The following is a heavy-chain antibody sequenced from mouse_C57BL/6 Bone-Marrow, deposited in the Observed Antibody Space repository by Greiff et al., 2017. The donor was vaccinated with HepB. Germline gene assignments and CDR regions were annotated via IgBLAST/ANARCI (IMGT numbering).Heavy chain of an antibody. J-gene: IGHJ4*01. CDR2: INPSTGGT. Sequence: EVQLQQSGPELVKPGASVKISCKASGYSFTGYYMNWVKQSPEKSLEWIGEINPSTGGTTYNQKFKAKATLTVDKSSSTAYMQLKSLTSEDSAGYYCAREDSSGRYAMDYWGQGTSVTVSS. V-gene: IGHV1-42*01. CDR3: AREDSSGRYAMDY. CDR1: GYSFTGYY. D-gene: IGHD3-2*02.